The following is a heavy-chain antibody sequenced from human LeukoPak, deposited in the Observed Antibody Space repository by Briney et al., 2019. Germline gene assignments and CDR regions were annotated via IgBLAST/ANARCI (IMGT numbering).Heavy chain of an antibody. CDR3: ARDYRQLVLWDYYYGMDV. J-gene: IGHJ6*02. CDR2: ISSSSYI. V-gene: IGHV3-21*01. CDR1: GFTFSSYS. Sequence: GGSLRLSSAASGFTFSSYSMNWVRQASGKGLEWVSSISSSSYIYYADSVKGRFTISRDNAKNSLYLQMNSLRAEDTAVYYCARDYRQLVLWDYYYGMDVWGQGTTVTVSS. D-gene: IGHD6-13*01.